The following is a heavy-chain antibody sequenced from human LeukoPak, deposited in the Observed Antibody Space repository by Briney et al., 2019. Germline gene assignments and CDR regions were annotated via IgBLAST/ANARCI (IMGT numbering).Heavy chain of an antibody. J-gene: IGHJ4*02. CDR1: GGSISSYY. Sequence: SEALSLTCTVSGGSISSYYWSWIRQPAGKGLEWIGRIYTSGSTNYNPSLKSRVTMSVDTSKNQFSLKLSSVTAAGTAVYYCARDRREYYDSSGYYWVNDYWGQGTLVTVSS. V-gene: IGHV4-4*07. CDR3: ARDRREYYDSSGYYWVNDY. D-gene: IGHD3-22*01. CDR2: IYTSGST.